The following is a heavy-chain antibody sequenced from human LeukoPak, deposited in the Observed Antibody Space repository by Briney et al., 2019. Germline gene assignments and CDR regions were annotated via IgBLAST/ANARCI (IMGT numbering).Heavy chain of an antibody. CDR1: GFTFSNYA. Sequence: GGSLRLSCAASGFTFSNYAMHWVRQAPGKGLEWVAVISYDGSKKDYADSVKGRFTISRDNSKNTLYLQMNSLRAEDTAVYYCARDEEYGDDIPIWGQGTMVTVSS. D-gene: IGHD3-9*01. V-gene: IGHV3-30*04. J-gene: IGHJ3*02. CDR2: ISYDGSKK. CDR3: ARDEEYGDDIPI.